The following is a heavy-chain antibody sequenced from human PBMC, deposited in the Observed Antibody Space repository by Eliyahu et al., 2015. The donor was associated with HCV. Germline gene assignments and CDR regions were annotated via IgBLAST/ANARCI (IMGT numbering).Heavy chain of an antibody. Sequence: QVQLVESGGGVVQTGRSLRLSCAASGFAFXXSGXXXXRQAPGKGLEWVEIIWYDASNKYYGDSVKGRSTISRDNSKNTVYLEMTSLRGDDTAVYYCARDRADNTAYGNTAYGYLDLWGQGILVTVSS. D-gene: IGHD2-15*01. CDR2: IWYDASNK. CDR1: GFAFXXSG. CDR3: ARDRADNTAYGNTAYGYLDL. J-gene: IGHJ5*02. V-gene: IGHV3-33*08.